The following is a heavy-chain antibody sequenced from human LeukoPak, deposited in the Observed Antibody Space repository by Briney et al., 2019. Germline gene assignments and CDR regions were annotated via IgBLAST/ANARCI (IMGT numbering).Heavy chain of an antibody. CDR1: GYTFTDYY. J-gene: IGHJ4*02. Sequence: ASVKVSCKASGYTFTDYYMHWVRQAPGQGLEWMGWINPKIGDTRYAQKFQGRVTMTRDTPITTAYMDLSSLRSDDTAVYYCAREWDYYAFWGQGTLVTVSS. V-gene: IGHV1-2*02. CDR2: INPKIGDT. CDR3: AREWDYYAF.